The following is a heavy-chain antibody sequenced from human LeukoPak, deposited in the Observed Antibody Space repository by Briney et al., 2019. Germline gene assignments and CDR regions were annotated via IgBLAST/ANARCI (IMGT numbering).Heavy chain of an antibody. J-gene: IGHJ4*02. CDR2: ISSSSSYI. V-gene: IGHV3-21*01. CDR1: GFTFSSYG. Sequence: GGPLRLSCAASGFTFSSYGMNWVRQAPGKGLEWVSSISSSSSYIYYADSVKGRFTISRDNAKNSLYLQMNSLRAEDTAVYYCARDFRTTVTSDYWGQGTLVTVSS. CDR3: ARDFRTTVTSDY. D-gene: IGHD4-11*01.